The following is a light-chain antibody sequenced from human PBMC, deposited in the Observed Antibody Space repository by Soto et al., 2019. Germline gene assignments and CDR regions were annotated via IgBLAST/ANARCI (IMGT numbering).Light chain of an antibody. Sequence: DIQMTQSPSSLSASVGDILTITCPASHVISSWLAWYQQKPGKAPKLLIYAAFRLQSGVPSRFSGSESGADFTLTISSLQPGDVATFYCHQTNHFPYTLGQGTKLEIK. CDR1: HVISSW. CDR2: AAF. CDR3: HQTNHFPYT. V-gene: IGKV1-12*01. J-gene: IGKJ2*01.